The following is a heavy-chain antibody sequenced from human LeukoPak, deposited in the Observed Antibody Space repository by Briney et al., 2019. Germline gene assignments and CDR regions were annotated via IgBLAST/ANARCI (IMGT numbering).Heavy chain of an antibody. V-gene: IGHV5-51*01. CDR3: ARGGIPASGAGGADFDY. CDR2: IYPGDSDT. Sequence: GESLQISCKGSGYNFTTYWIGWVRQMPGKGLEWMGIIYPGDSDTRYSPSFQGQVTISADRSISTAYLQWSRLKAPDTTMYYCARGGIPASGAGGADFDYWGQGTLVTVSS. D-gene: IGHD6-13*01. J-gene: IGHJ4*02. CDR1: GYNFTTYW.